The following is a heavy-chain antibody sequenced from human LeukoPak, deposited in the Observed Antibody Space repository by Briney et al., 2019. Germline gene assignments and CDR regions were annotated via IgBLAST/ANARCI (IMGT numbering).Heavy chain of an antibody. Sequence: GGSLRLSCAASGFTFSSHGMSWVRQAPGKGLEWVSAISGSGGNTYYADSVKGRFTISRDNSKNTLYLQMTSLRAEDTAVYNCAKTAYRGADCYSWYFDDWGQGTLVTVSS. CDR2: ISGSGGNT. D-gene: IGHD2-21*02. V-gene: IGHV3-23*01. CDR3: AKTAYRGADCYSWYFDD. J-gene: IGHJ4*02. CDR1: GFTFSSHG.